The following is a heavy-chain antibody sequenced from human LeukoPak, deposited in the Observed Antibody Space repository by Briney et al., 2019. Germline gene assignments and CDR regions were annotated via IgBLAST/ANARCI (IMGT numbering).Heavy chain of an antibody. J-gene: IGHJ4*02. CDR2: IYHSGSP. CDR1: GYSISSASY. V-gene: IGHV4-38-2*01. CDR3: ARPISSQGYFGVVID. Sequence: SETLSLTXAVSGYSISSASYWGWIRQPPGKGLEWIGNIYHSGSPYYNPSLKSRVTISVDTSKNQSSLKLSSVTAADTAVYYCARPISSQGYFGVVIDWGQGTLVTVSS. D-gene: IGHD3-3*01.